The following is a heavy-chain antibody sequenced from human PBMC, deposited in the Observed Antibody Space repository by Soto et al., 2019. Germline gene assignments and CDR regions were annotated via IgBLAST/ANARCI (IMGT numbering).Heavy chain of an antibody. V-gene: IGHV3-48*01. CDR1: GFTFTDYS. D-gene: IGHD3-22*01. J-gene: IGHJ5*02. Sequence: PGGSLRLSCAASGFTFTDYSMNWVRQAPGKGLEWVSYITGSSTVYYGDSVKGRFTISRDNTKNSVYLQMNSLRAEDTAVYYCARESTYYDSSNFLRSWFDPWGQGTLVTVSS. CDR2: ITGSSTV. CDR3: ARESTYYDSSNFLRSWFDP.